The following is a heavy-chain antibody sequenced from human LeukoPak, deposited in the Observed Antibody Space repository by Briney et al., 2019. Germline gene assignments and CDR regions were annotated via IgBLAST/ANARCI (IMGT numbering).Heavy chain of an antibody. CDR1: GYSFSYYW. J-gene: IGHJ4*02. CDR2: IHPGDSDT. V-gene: IGHV5-51*01. Sequence: PGESLKISCKGSGYSFSYYWIAWVRQMPGKGLEWMGIIHPGDSDTRYSPSLQGQVTISADKSIGTAYLQWSSLKASDSAMYYCARQDPSSLYYFDWWGQGTLVTVSS. D-gene: IGHD6-6*01. CDR3: ARQDPSSLYYFDW.